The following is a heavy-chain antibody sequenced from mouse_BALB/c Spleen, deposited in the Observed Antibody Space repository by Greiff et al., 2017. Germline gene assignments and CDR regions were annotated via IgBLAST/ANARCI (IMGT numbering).Heavy chain of an antibody. CDR1: GFTLSDYY. Sequence: DVHLVESGGGLVKPGGSLKLSCAASGFTLSDYYMYWVRQTPEKRLEWVATISDGGSYTYYPDSVKGRFTISRDNAKNNLYLQMSSLKSEDTAMYYCAREGYGFAYWGQGTLVTVSA. V-gene: IGHV5-4*02. CDR3: AREGYGFAY. CDR2: ISDGGSYT. J-gene: IGHJ3*01. D-gene: IGHD2-14*01.